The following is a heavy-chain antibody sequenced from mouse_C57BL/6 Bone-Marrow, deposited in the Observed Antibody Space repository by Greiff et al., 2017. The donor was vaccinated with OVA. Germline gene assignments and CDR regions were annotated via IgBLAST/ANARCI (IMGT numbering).Heavy chain of an antibody. Sequence: QVQLKQPGAELVKPGASVKMSCKASGYTFTSYWITWVKQRPGQGLEWIGDIYPGSGSTNYNEKFKSKATLTVDTSSSTAYMQLSSLTSEDSAVYYCARGPIYYYGSSLYYAMDYWGQGTSVTVSS. CDR2: IYPGSGST. D-gene: IGHD1-1*01. CDR1: GYTFTSYW. CDR3: ARGPIYYYGSSLYYAMDY. J-gene: IGHJ4*01. V-gene: IGHV1-55*01.